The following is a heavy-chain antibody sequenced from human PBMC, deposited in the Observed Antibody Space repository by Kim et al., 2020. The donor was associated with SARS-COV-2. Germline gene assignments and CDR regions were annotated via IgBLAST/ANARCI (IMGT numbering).Heavy chain of an antibody. V-gene: IGHV3-74*01. CDR2: INSDGSTI. CDR3: ARHQFTSGWYYFDY. Sequence: GSLRLSCAASGFTFSSHWMHWVRQAPGKGLVWVSRINSDGSTISYADSVKGRFTISRDNAKNTLYLQMNSLRAEDTTVYYCARHQFTSGWYYFDYWGQG. CDR1: GFTFSSHW. J-gene: IGHJ4*02. D-gene: IGHD6-19*01.